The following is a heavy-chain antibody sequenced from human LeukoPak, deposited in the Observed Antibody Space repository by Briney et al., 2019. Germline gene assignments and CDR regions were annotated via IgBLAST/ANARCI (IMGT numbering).Heavy chain of an antibody. CDR2: ISAYNGNT. V-gene: IGHV1-18*01. CDR1: GYTFTSYG. J-gene: IGHJ4*02. CDR3: ARGWGDYGDYFFGY. Sequence: GASVKVSCKASGYTFTSYGISWVRQAPGQGLEWMGWISAYNGNTNYAQKLQGRVTVTTDTSTSTAYMELRSLRSDDTAVYYCARGWGDYGDYFFGYWGQGTLVTVSS. D-gene: IGHD4-17*01.